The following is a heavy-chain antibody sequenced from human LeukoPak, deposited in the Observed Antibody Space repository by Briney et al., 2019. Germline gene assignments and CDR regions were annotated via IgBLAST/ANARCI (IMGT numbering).Heavy chain of an antibody. CDR3: AKEGDYYGSGSYRDGFDI. CDR2: ISSSSYI. D-gene: IGHD3-10*01. V-gene: IGHV3-21*01. J-gene: IGHJ3*02. Sequence: GGSLRLSCAASGFTFSSYSMNWVRQAPGEGLEWVSSISSSSYIYYADSVKGRFTISRDSFKNTLYLQMNSLRPEDTAVYYCAKEGDYYGSGSYRDGFDIWGQGTRATVSS. CDR1: GFTFSSYS.